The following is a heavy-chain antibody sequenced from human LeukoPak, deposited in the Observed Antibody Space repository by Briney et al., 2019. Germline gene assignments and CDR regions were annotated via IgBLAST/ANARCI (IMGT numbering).Heavy chain of an antibody. CDR2: ISSSSSYI. D-gene: IGHD5-18*01. J-gene: IGHJ4*02. CDR1: GFTFSSYS. CDR3: ARTPREDTATYVTG. V-gene: IGHV3-21*01. Sequence: PGGSLRLSCAASGFTFSSYSMNWVRQAPGKGLEWVSSISSSSSYIYYADSVKGRFTISRDNAKNSLYLQMNSLRAEDTAVYYCARTPREDTATYVTGWGQGTLVTVSS.